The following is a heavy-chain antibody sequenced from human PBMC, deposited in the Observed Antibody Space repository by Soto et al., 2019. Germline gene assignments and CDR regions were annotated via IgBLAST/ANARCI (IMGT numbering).Heavy chain of an antibody. D-gene: IGHD1-1*01. J-gene: IGHJ6*02. CDR1: SGPDSSHN. V-gene: IGHV4-59*08. Sequence: QVKLQQSGPGLVKPSETLSLTCTVSSGPDSSHNWGWIRQPPGRGLEWIGYVYYTGGTSYNPSLKSRVTISADTSTNHISLTLSSVTAADTAVYYCVRQGIGNLHGLVDVWCHGTTVSVSS. CDR2: VYYTGGT. CDR3: VRQGIGNLHGLVDV.